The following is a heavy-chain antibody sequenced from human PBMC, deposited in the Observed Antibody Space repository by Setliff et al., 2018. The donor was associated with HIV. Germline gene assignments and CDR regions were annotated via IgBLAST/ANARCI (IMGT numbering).Heavy chain of an antibody. D-gene: IGHD3-3*01. CDR1: GGSFSGYY. J-gene: IGHJ4*02. V-gene: IGHV4-59*08. CDR3: ARGVNFDY. CDR2: IYIYNSGST. Sequence: PSETLSLTCSVSGGSFSGYYWSWIRQPPGKGLEWIGYIYIYNSGSTNYNPSLTSRVTISVDTSRNQLSLKLSSGTAADTAVYYCARGVNFDYWGQGTQVTVSS.